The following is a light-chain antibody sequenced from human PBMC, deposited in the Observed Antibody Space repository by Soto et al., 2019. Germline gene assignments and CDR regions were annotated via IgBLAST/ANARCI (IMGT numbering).Light chain of an antibody. J-gene: IGKJ2*01. Sequence: EIVMTQSPAILSMSPGERATLSCRASQTVGTSLAWYQQIPGQAPRLLIYGASTRATSIPARFSGSGSGTEFTLTISSLQSEDFAVYYCQQYNNRPPMYTFGQGTKLEIK. CDR2: GAS. V-gene: IGKV3-15*01. CDR1: QTVGTS. CDR3: QQYNNRPPMYT.